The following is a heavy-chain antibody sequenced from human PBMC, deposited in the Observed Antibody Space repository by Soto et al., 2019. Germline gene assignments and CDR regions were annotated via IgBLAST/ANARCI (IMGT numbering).Heavy chain of an antibody. CDR3: AGGTWEPH. V-gene: IGHV1-69*01. J-gene: IGHJ4*02. D-gene: IGHD1-26*01. CDR2: IIPLSGPA. CDR1: GGTLNNYV. Sequence: QVRLVQSGAEVKKPGSSVKVSCKASGGTLNNYVLNWVRQAPGQGLEWMGAIIPLSGPADYAQRFQGRVTITADLSTATVYMELSSLTSDDTAVYYCAGGTWEPHWGQGTLVTVSS.